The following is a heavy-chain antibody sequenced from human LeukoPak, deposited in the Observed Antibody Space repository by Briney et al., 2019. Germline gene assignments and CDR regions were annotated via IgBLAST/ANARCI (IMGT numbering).Heavy chain of an antibody. V-gene: IGHV4-59*01. CDR3: ARVGYDFWSGYYKFYYYYYMDV. Sequence: SETLSLTCTVSDGSISSYYWSWIRQPPGKGLEWIGYIYYSGSTNYNPSLKSRVTISVDTSKNQFSLKLSSVTAADTAVYYCARVGYDFWSGYYKFYYYYYMDVWGKGTTVTVSS. J-gene: IGHJ6*03. D-gene: IGHD3-3*01. CDR2: IYYSGST. CDR1: DGSISSYY.